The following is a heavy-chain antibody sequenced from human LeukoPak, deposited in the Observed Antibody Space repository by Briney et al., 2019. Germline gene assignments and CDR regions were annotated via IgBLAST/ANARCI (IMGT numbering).Heavy chain of an antibody. CDR1: GFTFSSYW. J-gene: IGHJ4*02. D-gene: IGHD3-3*01. CDR2: INSDGSST. Sequence: GGSLRLSCAASGFTFSSYWMHWVRQAPGKGLVWVSRINSDGSSTSYADSVKGRFTISRDNAKNTLYLQMNSLRAEDTAVYYCARDFSYYDFWSGYYRMDYFDYWGQGTLVTVSS. CDR3: ARDFSYYDFWSGYYRMDYFDY. V-gene: IGHV3-74*01.